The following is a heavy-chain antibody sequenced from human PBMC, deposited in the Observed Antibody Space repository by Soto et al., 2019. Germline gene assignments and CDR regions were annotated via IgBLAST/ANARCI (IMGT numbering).Heavy chain of an antibody. CDR3: ARFLATSRRHIEAAYYGFDP. J-gene: IGHJ5*02. Sequence: SETLSLTCTVSGGSISSGGYYWSWIRQHPGKGLEWIGYIYYSGSTYYNPSLKSRVTISVDTSKNQFSLKLSSVTAADTAVYYCARFLATSRRHIEAAYYGFDPWGQGTLVTVSS. CDR2: IYYSGST. V-gene: IGHV4-31*03. D-gene: IGHD3-22*01. CDR1: GGSISSGGYY.